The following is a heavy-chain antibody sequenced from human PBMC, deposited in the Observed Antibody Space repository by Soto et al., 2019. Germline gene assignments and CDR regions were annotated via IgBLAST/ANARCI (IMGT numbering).Heavy chain of an antibody. J-gene: IGHJ5*02. CDR1: GDSIRSYY. Sequence: SETLSLTCTVSGDSIRSYYWSWIRQPPGKGLEWIGYIYYSGSTNYNPSLKSRVTISVDRSKNQFSLKLSSVTAADTAVYYCARVPDRWGQGTLVTVSS. V-gene: IGHV4-59*12. CDR3: ARVPDR. D-gene: IGHD2-2*01. CDR2: IYYSGST.